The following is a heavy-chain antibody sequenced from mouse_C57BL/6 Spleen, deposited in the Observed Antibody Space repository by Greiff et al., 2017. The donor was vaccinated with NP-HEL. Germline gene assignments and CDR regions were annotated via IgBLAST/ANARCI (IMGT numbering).Heavy chain of an antibody. V-gene: IGHV3-6*01. J-gene: IGHJ1*03. CDR2: ISYDGSN. CDR1: GYSITSGYY. CDR3: ARAPPYWYFDV. Sequence: EVQLQQSGPGLVKPSQSLSLTCSVTGYSITSGYYWNWIRQFPGNKLEWMGYISYDGSNNYNPSLKNRISITRDTSKNQFFLKLNSVTTEDTATYYCARAPPYWYFDVWGTGTTVTVSS.